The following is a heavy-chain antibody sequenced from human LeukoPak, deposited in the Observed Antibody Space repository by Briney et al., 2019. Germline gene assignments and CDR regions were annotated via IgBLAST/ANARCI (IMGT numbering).Heavy chain of an antibody. CDR3: AKDPPPLGNWEGYFDY. J-gene: IGHJ4*02. CDR1: DFTFSSYA. CDR2: ISGSGGST. Sequence: QPRGSLRLSCAASDFTFSSYALSWVRQAPGKGLECVSAISGSGGSTYYADSVKGRFTISRDNSKNTLYLQMNSLRAEATAVYYCAKDPPPLGNWEGYFDYWGQGTLVTVSS. D-gene: IGHD7-27*01. V-gene: IGHV3-23*01.